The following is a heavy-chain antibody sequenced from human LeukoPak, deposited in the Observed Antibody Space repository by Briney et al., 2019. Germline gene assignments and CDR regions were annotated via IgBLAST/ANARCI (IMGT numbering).Heavy chain of an antibody. D-gene: IGHD3-16*02. CDR2: IYYSGSP. V-gene: IGHV4-59*01. Sequence: ETLSLTCTVSGGSISSYYWSWIRQPPGKGLEWIGNIYYSGSPNYNPSLKSRVTISVDTSKNQFSLKLSSVTAADTAVYYCARGFETSQRYTFYFWGQGTLVTVSS. CDR1: GGSISSYY. CDR3: ARGFETSQRYTFYF. J-gene: IGHJ4*02.